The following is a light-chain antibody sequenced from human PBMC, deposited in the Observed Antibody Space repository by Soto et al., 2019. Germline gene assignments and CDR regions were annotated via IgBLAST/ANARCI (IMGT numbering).Light chain of an antibody. CDR3: PMWTSLLIT. V-gene: IGKV1-39*01. CDR2: TAS. Sequence: LVSETPSSLSAPVGNTIIISCRASQTISVYLHWYQQIAGKAPKLLIYTASTLQTGVPSRLNGRDSVTDLTRNTSSPQPQNCATYFRPMWTSLLITCGRGTRLEIK. J-gene: IGKJ5*01. CDR1: QTISVY.